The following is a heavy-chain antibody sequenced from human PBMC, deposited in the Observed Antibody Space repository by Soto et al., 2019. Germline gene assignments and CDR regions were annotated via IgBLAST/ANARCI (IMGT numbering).Heavy chain of an antibody. CDR1: GGPFSSYI. J-gene: IGHJ4*02. CDR3: ARDRAQNNAASAMAY. Sequence: QVQLVQSGAEVKKPGSSVKVSCKASGGPFSSYIMTWVRQAPGQGLEWMGRIIPMFGLTNYAQKFQGRVTSAADKSTNTVYMERSSLRSEDTAIYYCARDRAQNNAASAMAYWGQGTLVSVSS. CDR2: IIPMFGLT. D-gene: IGHD2-2*01. V-gene: IGHV1-69*08.